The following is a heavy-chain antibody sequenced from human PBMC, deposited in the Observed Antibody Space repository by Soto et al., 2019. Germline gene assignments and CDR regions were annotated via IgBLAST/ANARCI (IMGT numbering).Heavy chain of an antibody. D-gene: IGHD2-21*01. J-gene: IGHJ3*02. Sequence: SVKVCFKASGYTFTSYAMHWVRQAPGQRLEWMGWINAGNGSPKYSQNFQGRVTITRDTSASTAYMELSSLRSEDTAVYYCATAIADDAFDIWGRGTRVTVSS. V-gene: IGHV1-3*01. CDR3: ATAIADDAFDI. CDR2: INAGNGSP. CDR1: GYTFTSYA.